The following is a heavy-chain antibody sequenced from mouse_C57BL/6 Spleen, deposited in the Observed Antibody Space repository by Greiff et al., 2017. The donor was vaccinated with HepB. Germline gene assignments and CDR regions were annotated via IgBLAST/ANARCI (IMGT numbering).Heavy chain of an antibody. CDR2: INPSTGGT. J-gene: IGHJ2*01. D-gene: IGHD1-1*01. CDR3: ARSRYYGSSGFDY. Sequence: EVQLQQSGPELVKPGASVKISCKASGYSFTGYYMNWVKQSPEKSLEWIGEINPSTGGTTYNQKFKAKATLTVDKSSSTAYMQLKSLTSEDSAVYYCARSRYYGSSGFDYWGQGTTLTVSS. CDR1: GYSFTGYY. V-gene: IGHV1-42*01.